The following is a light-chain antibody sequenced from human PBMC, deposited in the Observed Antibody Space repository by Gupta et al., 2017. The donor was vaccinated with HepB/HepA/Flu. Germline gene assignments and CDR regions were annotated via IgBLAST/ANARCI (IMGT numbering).Light chain of an antibody. CDR3: QQYDGSSFT. J-gene: IGKJ2*01. V-gene: IGKV3-20*01. CDR2: SAS. Sequence: IVLTQSRGTLSLSPGERATLSCRASQSVSTAYLAWYQQKPGQAPRLLIHSASSRATGVPNRFSGSGSGTDFTLTINRLEPEDFAVYYCQQYDGSSFTFGQGTKLDIK. CDR1: QSVSTAY.